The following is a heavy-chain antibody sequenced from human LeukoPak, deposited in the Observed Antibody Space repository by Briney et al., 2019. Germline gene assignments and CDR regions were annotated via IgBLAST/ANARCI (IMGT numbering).Heavy chain of an antibody. CDR2: IYYGGST. J-gene: IGHJ5*02. D-gene: IGHD2-15*01. V-gene: IGHV4-39*01. CDR1: GASIGSASDY. Sequence: SETLSLTCAVSGASIGSASDYWGWIRQPPGKGLEWLGSIYYGGSTYDNPSLRSRVTISVDTSKNQFSLKLTSVTAADTAVYYCARIGGGSWRNLGYWFDPWGQGNLVTVSS. CDR3: ARIGGGSWRNLGYWFDP.